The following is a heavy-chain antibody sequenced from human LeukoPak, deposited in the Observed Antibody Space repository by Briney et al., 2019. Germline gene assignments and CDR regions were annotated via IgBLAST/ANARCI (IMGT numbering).Heavy chain of an antibody. V-gene: IGHV1-18*01. CDR2: ISGDNRDT. Sequence: ASVKVSCKASGYSFRNYGLTWVRQVPGQGLEWMGWISGDNRDTDSAEKFQGRLTMTTDTSTSTAYTDLRSLRSDDTGIYYCARLIRAAALIDYWGQGTLVTVSS. D-gene: IGHD6-13*01. CDR3: ARLIRAAALIDY. CDR1: GYSFRNYG. J-gene: IGHJ4*02.